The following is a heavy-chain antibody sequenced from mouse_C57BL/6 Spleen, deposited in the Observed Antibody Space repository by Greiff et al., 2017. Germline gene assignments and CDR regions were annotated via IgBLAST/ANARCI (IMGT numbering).Heavy chain of an antibody. Sequence: VQLKQSGPELVKPGASVKISCKASGYTFTDYYMNWVKQSHGKSLEWIGDINPNNGGTSYNQKFKGKATLTVDKSSSTAYMELRSLTSEDSAVYYCARIPYYGSFDYWGQGTTLTVSS. CDR3: ARIPYYGSFDY. V-gene: IGHV1-26*01. CDR2: INPNNGGT. D-gene: IGHD1-1*01. CDR1: GYTFTDYY. J-gene: IGHJ2*01.